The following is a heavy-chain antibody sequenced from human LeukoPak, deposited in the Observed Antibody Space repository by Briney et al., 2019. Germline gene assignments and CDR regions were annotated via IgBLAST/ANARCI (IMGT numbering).Heavy chain of an antibody. V-gene: IGHV3-48*04. J-gene: IGHJ4*02. Sequence: PGGSLRLSCAASGFTFSSNGMNWVRQAPGKGLEWVSYISATGGTIYYADSVKGRFTISRDNAKNTVYLQMNSLRAEDTAVYYCTREVSGSLYFDYWGQGTLVTVSS. CDR2: ISATGGTI. CDR1: GFTFSSNG. D-gene: IGHD1-26*01. CDR3: TREVSGSLYFDY.